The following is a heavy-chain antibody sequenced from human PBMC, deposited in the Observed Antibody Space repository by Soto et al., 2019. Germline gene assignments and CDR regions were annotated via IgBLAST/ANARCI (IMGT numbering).Heavy chain of an antibody. CDR1: GFTFSSYA. Sequence: GGSLRLSCAASGFTFSSYAMHWVRQAPGKGLEWVAVISYDGSNKYYADSVKGRFTISRDNSKNTLYLQMNSLRAEDTAVYYCARDRRVYYYGGNSNYYSGMDVWGRGTTVTVSS. J-gene: IGHJ6*02. CDR3: ARDRRVYYYGGNSNYYSGMDV. CDR2: ISYDGSNK. V-gene: IGHV3-30*04. D-gene: IGHD4-17*01.